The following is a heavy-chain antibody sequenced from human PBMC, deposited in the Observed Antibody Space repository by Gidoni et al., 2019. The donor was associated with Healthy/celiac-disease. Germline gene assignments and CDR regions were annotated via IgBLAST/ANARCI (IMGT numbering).Heavy chain of an antibody. J-gene: IGHJ4*02. D-gene: IGHD2-2*01. CDR2: IKSKTDGGTT. CDR1: GFTFSNAW. CDR3: TTGIVVVPAAMGFDY. V-gene: IGHV3-15*07. Sequence: EVQLVESGGGLVKTGGSIRLSCAASGFTFSNAWMNWVRQAPGKGLEWVGRIKSKTDGGTTDYAAPVKGRFIISRDDSKNTLYLQMNSLKTEDTAVYYCTTGIVVVPAAMGFDYWGQGTLVTVSS.